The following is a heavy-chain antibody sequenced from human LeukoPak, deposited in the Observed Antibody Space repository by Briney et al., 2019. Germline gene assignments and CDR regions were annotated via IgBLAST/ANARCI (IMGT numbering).Heavy chain of an antibody. Sequence: PSETLSLTCAVYGGSFSGYYWSWIRQSPGKGLEWIGNIYYGETTSYNPSFKSRVTISVDSSKNQFSLKVNSVTAADTAMYFCVRHYVLHIVGPSYWGQGVLVTFSS. CDR2: IYYGETT. V-gene: IGHV4-34*01. CDR3: VRHYVLHIVGPSY. J-gene: IGHJ4*02. CDR1: GGSFSGYY. D-gene: IGHD1-26*01.